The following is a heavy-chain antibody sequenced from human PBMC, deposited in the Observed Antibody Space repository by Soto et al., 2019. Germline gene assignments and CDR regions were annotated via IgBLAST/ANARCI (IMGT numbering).Heavy chain of an antibody. Sequence: QVHLVQSGAEVKQPGASVRVSCTASGYTFTNYDITWVRQATGQGLEWMGWMNPDSENTGSPQKFQGRVTMTMNTSIGTAYMELTRLRSEDTAVYYCTRAQFEFGSYFGLDVWGQGTTVTGSS. CDR1: GYTFTNYD. V-gene: IGHV1-8*01. J-gene: IGHJ6*02. CDR2: MNPDSENT. CDR3: TRAQFEFGSYFGLDV. D-gene: IGHD3-10*01.